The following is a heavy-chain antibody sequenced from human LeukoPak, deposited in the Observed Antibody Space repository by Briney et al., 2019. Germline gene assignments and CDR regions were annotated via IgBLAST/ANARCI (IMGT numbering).Heavy chain of an antibody. CDR3: ARGLGYSSSWYYYYYYMDV. Sequence: SVKVSCKASGGTFSSYAISWVRQAPGQGLEWMGGIIPIFGTANYAQKFQGRVTITADESTSTAYMELSSLRSEDTAVYYCARGLGYSSSWYYYYYYMDVWGKGTTVTVSS. V-gene: IGHV1-69*13. J-gene: IGHJ6*03. D-gene: IGHD6-13*01. CDR1: GGTFSSYA. CDR2: IIPIFGTA.